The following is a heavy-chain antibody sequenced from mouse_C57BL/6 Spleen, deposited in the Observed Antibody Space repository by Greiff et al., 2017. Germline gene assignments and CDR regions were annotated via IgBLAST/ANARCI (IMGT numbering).Heavy chain of an antibody. D-gene: IGHD1-1*02. Sequence: QVQLQQPGAELVKPGASVKVSCKASGYTFTSYWMHWVKQRPGQGLEWIGRIHPSDSDTNYNQKFKGKATLTVDKSSSTAYMQLSSLTSEDAAVYDCAISRIKVVGAYWGQGTLVTVSA. J-gene: IGHJ3*01. CDR2: IHPSDSDT. V-gene: IGHV1-74*01. CDR1: GYTFTSYW. CDR3: AISRIKVVGAY.